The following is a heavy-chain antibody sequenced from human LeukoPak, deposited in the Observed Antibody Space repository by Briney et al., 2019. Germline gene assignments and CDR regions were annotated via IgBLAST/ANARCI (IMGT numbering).Heavy chain of an antibody. J-gene: IGHJ4*02. CDR2: ISGSAGST. D-gene: IGHD1-26*01. Sequence: QPGGSLRLSCAASGFTFSSFAMSWVRQAPGKGLEWVSGISGSAGSTYYADSVKGRFTISRDNSKNTLYLQMNSLRAEDTAVYYCAKDRAAVGATWPDYWGQGTLVTVSS. V-gene: IGHV3-23*01. CDR1: GFTFSSFA. CDR3: AKDRAAVGATWPDY.